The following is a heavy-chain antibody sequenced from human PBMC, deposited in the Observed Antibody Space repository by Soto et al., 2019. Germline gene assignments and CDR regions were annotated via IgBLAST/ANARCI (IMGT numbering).Heavy chain of an antibody. Sequence: ASVKLSCKASGYTFTSYAMHWVRQTPGQRLEWMGWINAGNGNTKYSQKFQGRVTITRDTSASTAYMELSSLRSEDTAVYYCARAPSGVVPAAIRSGRGYYGMDVWGQGTTVIVSS. V-gene: IGHV1-3*01. CDR1: GYTFTSYA. J-gene: IGHJ6*02. D-gene: IGHD2-2*02. CDR3: ARAPSGVVPAAIRSGRGYYGMDV. CDR2: INAGNGNT.